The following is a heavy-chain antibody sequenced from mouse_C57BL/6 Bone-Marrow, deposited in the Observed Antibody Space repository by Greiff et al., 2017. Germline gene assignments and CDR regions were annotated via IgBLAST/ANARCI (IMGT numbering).Heavy chain of an antibody. V-gene: IGHV5-2*01. CDR2: INSDGGST. Sequence: EVKLMESGGGLVQPGESLKLSCESTEYEFPSHDMSWVRKTPEKRLELVAAINSDGGSTYYPDTMERRFIISRDNTKKTLYLQMSSLRSEDTAVYYCARQPNWSYAMDYWGQGTSVTVSS. D-gene: IGHD4-1*01. CDR3: ARQPNWSYAMDY. CDR1: EYEFPSHD. J-gene: IGHJ4*01.